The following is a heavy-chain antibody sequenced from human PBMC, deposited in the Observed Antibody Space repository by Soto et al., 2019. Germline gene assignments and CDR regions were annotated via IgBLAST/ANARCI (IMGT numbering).Heavy chain of an antibody. CDR3: AYTIPSRSSPLIDY. J-gene: IGHJ4*02. CDR2: INPNSGGT. CDR1: GYTFTGYY. Sequence: ASVKVSCKASGYTFTGYYMHWVRQAPGQGLEWMGWINPNSGGTNYAQKFQGRVTMTRDTSISTAYMELSRLRSDDTAVYYCAYTIPSRSSPLIDYWGQGTLVTVSS. D-gene: IGHD6-6*01. V-gene: IGHV1-2*02.